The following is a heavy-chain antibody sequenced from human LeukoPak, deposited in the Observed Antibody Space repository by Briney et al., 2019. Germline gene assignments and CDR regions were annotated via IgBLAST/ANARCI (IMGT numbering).Heavy chain of an antibody. CDR2: ISYDGSNK. CDR1: GFTFSSYG. J-gene: IGHJ4*02. D-gene: IGHD2-2*01. Sequence: PGRSLRLSCVASGFTFSSYGMHWVRQAPGKGLEWVAVISYDGSNKYYADSVKGRFTISRDNSKNTLFLQMNSLRPEDTAVYYCARDLQIYCSSTSCYPFDYWGQGSLVTVSS. V-gene: IGHV3-30*03. CDR3: ARDLQIYCSSTSCYPFDY.